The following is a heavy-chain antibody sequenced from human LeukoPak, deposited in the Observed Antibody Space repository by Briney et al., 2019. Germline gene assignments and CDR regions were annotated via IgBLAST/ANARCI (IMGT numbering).Heavy chain of an antibody. CDR2: IGGGGDGA. CDR3: TTSWPKVREGDQ. J-gene: IGHJ4*02. V-gene: IGHV3-23*01. CDR1: GFTFSKYT. D-gene: IGHD3-10*01. Sequence: GGSLRLSCVASGFTFSKYTLSWIRQPPGKGLEWLSEIGGGGDGAYHADSVKGRFTISRDNSKNTLYLQMNSLRAEDTAVYYCTTSWPKVREGDQWGQGTLVTVSS.